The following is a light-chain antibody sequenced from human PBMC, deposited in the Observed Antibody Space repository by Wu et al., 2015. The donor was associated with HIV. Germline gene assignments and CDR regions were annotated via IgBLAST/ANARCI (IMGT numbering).Light chain of an antibody. CDR3: QQYGSSLYT. CDR2: AAS. J-gene: IGKJ2*01. Sequence: IQMTQSPSSLSASVGDRVTITCRASQTIGTNLNWYQQKPGKAPNLLIYAASSLQSGVPLRFSGSGSGTEFTLTISRLEPEDFAVYYCQQYGSSLYTFGQGTKLEIK. V-gene: IGKV1-39*01. CDR1: QTIGTN.